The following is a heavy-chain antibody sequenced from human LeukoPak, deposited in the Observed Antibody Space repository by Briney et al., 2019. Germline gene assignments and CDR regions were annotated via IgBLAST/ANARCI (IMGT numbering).Heavy chain of an antibody. D-gene: IGHD2-21*02. CDR1: GLTVSSNY. Sequence: GGSLRLSCAASGLTVSSNYMNWVRQAPGKGLEWVSALYIGGNTYYADSVRGRFTISRDNSKNTLYLQMNSLRAEDTAVYYCARAHCGGDCYSLDYWGQGTLVTVSS. J-gene: IGHJ4*02. V-gene: IGHV3-53*01. CDR2: LYIGGNT. CDR3: ARAHCGGDCYSLDY.